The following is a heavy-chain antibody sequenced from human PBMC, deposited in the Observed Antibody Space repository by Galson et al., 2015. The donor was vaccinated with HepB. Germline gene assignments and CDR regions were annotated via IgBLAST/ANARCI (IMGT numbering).Heavy chain of an antibody. CDR1: GFTFSSYA. D-gene: IGHD3-10*01. V-gene: IGHV3-23*01. Sequence: SLRLSCAASGFTFSSYAISWVRQAPGKGLEWVSAISGSGGSTYYADSVKGRFTISRDNSKNTLYLQMNSLRAEDTAVYYCAKVRGSGSYLFDYWGQGTLVTVSS. CDR2: ISGSGGST. J-gene: IGHJ4*02. CDR3: AKVRGSGSYLFDY.